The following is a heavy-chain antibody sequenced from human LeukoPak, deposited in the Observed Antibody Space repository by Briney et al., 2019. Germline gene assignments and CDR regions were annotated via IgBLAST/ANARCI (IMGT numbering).Heavy chain of an antibody. D-gene: IGHD1-1*01. Sequence: ASVKVSCKASGGTFSSYAISWVRQAPGQGLEWMGWINPNSGGTNYAQKFQGRVTMTRDTSISTAYMELSRLRSDDTAVYYCARPQTGMVDYWGQGTLVTVSS. CDR2: INPNSGGT. CDR1: GGTFSSYA. V-gene: IGHV1-2*02. J-gene: IGHJ4*02. CDR3: ARPQTGMVDY.